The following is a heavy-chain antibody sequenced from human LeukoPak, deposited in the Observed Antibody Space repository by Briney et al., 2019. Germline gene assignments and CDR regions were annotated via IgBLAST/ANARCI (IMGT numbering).Heavy chain of an antibody. J-gene: IGHJ6*03. V-gene: IGHV4-4*07. Sequence: SETLSLTCTVSGGSISSYHWSWIRQPAGKGLEWIGRIYTSGSTNYNPSLKSRVTMSVDTSKNQFSLKLSSVTAADTAVYYCARETVTPPYYYYYMDVWGKGTTVTVSS. CDR1: GGSISSYH. D-gene: IGHD4-11*01. CDR3: ARETVTPPYYYYYMDV. CDR2: IYTSGST.